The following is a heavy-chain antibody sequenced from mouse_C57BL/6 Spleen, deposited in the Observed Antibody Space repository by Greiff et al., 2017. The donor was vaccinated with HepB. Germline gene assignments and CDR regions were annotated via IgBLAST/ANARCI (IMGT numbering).Heavy chain of an antibody. V-gene: IGHV1-54*01. CDR2: INPGSGGT. J-gene: IGHJ2*01. CDR3: ARGDYGIDY. CDR1: GYAFTNYL. Sequence: VKLQESGAELVRPGTSVKVSCKASGYAFTNYLIEWVKQRPGQGLEWIGVINPGSGGTNYNEKFKGKATLTADKSSSTAYMQLSSLTSEDSAVYFGARGDYGIDYWGQGTTLTVSS. D-gene: IGHD1-1*01.